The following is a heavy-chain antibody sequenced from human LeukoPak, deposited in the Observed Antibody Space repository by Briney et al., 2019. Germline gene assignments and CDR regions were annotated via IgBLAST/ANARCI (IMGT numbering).Heavy chain of an antibody. D-gene: IGHD2-2*01. CDR1: GFTFSSYG. J-gene: IGHJ6*03. V-gene: IGHV3-23*01. Sequence: GGSLRLSCAASGFTFSSYGMSWVRQAPGKGLEWVSAISGSGGSTYYADSVKGRFTISRDNSKNTLYLQMNSLRAEDTAVYYCAKVVPAAYQYYYYYMDVWGKGTTVTISS. CDR3: AKVVPAAYQYYYYYMDV. CDR2: ISGSGGST.